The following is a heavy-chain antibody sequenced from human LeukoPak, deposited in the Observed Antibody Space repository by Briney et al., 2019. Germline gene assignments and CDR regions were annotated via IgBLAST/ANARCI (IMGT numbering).Heavy chain of an antibody. CDR1: GGSISSSNW. Sequence: SETLSLTCAVSGGSISSSNWWSWVRQPPGKGLEWIGEIYHSGSTNYNPSLKSRVTISVDKSKNQFSLKLSSVTAADTAVYYCARARLYSSGVPGWFDPWGRGILVTVSS. J-gene: IGHJ5*02. V-gene: IGHV4-4*02. D-gene: IGHD3-22*01. CDR2: IYHSGST. CDR3: ARARLYSSGVPGWFDP.